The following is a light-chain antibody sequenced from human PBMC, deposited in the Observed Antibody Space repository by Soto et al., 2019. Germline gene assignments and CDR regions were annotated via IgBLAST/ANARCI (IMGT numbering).Light chain of an antibody. J-gene: IGKJ5*01. CDR3: QQYSISPVT. Sequence: EIVLTQSPGTLSLSPGERATLSCRASKSVSSSYLAWYQQKPGQAPRLLIYGASSRATGIPDRFSGSGSGTDFTLTISRLEPEDFAFYYCQQYSISPVTFGQVTRLEI. CDR1: KSVSSSY. V-gene: IGKV3-20*01. CDR2: GAS.